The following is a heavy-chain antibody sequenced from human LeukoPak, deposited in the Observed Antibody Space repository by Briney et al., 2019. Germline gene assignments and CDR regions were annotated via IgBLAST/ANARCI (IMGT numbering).Heavy chain of an antibody. CDR3: ARGLDTAMVEQYYFDY. J-gene: IGHJ4*02. CDR1: GGSISSSSYY. D-gene: IGHD5-18*01. Sequence: XPSETXSLTCTVSGGSISSSSYYWGWIRQPXXKGLEWIGSIYYSGSTYYNPSLKSRVTISVDTSKNQFSLKLSSVTAADTAVYYCARGLDTAMVEQYYFDYWGQGTLVTVSS. CDR2: IYYSGST. V-gene: IGHV4-39*01.